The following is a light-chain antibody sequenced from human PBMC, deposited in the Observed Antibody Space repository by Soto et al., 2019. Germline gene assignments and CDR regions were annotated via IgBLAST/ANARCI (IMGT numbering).Light chain of an antibody. Sequence: QSVLTQPPSASGSPGQSVTISCTGTSSDVGGYNYVSWYQQHPGKAPKLMIYEVSKRPSGVPDRFSGSKYGNTASLTVSGLQAEDEADYYCSSYAGSNIVVFGGGTKVTVL. V-gene: IGLV2-8*01. J-gene: IGLJ2*01. CDR1: SSDVGGYNY. CDR3: SSYAGSNIVV. CDR2: EVS.